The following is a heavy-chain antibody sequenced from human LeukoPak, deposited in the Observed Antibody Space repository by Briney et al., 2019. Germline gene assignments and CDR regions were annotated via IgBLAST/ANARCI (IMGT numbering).Heavy chain of an antibody. V-gene: IGHV3-43*02. CDR1: GFTFDDYA. CDR3: AKEAVLRFLEWTQPAAPFDY. CDR2: ISGDGGST. Sequence: GGSLRLSCAASGFTFDDYAMRWVRQAPGKGLEWVSLISGDGGSTYYADSVKGRFTISRDNSKNTLYLQMNSLRAEDTAVYYCAKEAVLRFLEWTQPAAPFDYWGQGTLVTVSS. D-gene: IGHD3-3*01. J-gene: IGHJ4*02.